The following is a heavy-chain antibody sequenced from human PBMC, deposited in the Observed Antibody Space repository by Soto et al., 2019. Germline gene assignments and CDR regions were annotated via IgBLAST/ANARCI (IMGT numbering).Heavy chain of an antibody. D-gene: IGHD3-9*01. CDR3: ARHDYYHRTFDI. J-gene: IGHJ3*02. Sequence: PSETLSLTCRVSGGSVGTGAYYWSWIRQPPGKGLEWIGYTLYSGSPNYNPSLQSLQSRVTISVDTSRNQFSLRLTSVTAADTALYYCARHDYYHRTFDIWGQGTLVTVS. CDR1: GGSVGTGAYY. V-gene: IGHV4-61*08. CDR2: TLYSGSP.